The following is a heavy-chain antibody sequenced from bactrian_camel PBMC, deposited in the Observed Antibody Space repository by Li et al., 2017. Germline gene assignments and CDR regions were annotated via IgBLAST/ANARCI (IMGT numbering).Heavy chain of an antibody. V-gene: IGHV3S53*01. CDR3: AANSGRYGGTCESHIGMDY. CDR1: GKLAATCG. J-gene: IGHJ4*01. Sequence: VESGGGLVQPGGSLELSCIAVSGKLAATCGMGWYRQVPGKEREGVAELDGDGGTSYADSVKGRFTISQDSAKNTAILQMTDLKPEDSAMYYCAANSGRYGGTCESHIGMDYWGQGTQVTVS. CDR2: LDGDGGT. D-gene: IGHD6*01.